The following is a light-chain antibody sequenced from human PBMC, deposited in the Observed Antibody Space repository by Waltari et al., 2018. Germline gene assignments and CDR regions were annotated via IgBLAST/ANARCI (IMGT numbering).Light chain of an antibody. J-gene: IGKJ2*01. CDR1: QSISNY. CDR2: KAS. Sequence: DIQMTQSPASLCASVGDTVTITCRASQSISNYLAWYQQKPGKAPILLIYKASILKSGVSSRFSGSGSGTQFTLTISSLQPGDFATYYCQQYNTYSSFGQVTKLEIK. V-gene: IGKV1-5*03. CDR3: QQYNTYSS.